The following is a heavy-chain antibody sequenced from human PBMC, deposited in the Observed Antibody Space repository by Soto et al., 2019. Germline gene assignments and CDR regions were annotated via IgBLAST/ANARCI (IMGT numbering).Heavy chain of an antibody. CDR2: ISYDGSNK. D-gene: IGHD5-12*01. CDR1: GFTFSSYA. CDR3: ARDQGDMATNPGIY. J-gene: IGHJ4*02. V-gene: IGHV3-30-3*01. Sequence: QVQLVESGGGVVQPGRSLRLSCAASGFTFSSYAMHWVRQAPGKGLEWVAVISYDGSNKYYADSVKGRVTISRDNSKNTLYLQMNSLRAEDTAVYYCARDQGDMATNPGIYWGQGTLVTVSS.